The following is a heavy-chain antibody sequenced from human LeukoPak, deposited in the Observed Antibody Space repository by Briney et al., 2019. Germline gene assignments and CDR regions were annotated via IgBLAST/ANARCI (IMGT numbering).Heavy chain of an antibody. CDR1: GFTFSSYW. J-gene: IGHJ6*04. CDR2: INSDGSST. Sequence: PGGSLRLSCAASGFTFSSYWMHWVRQAPGKGLVWVSRINSDGSSTSYTDSVKGRFTISRGNAKNTLYLQMNCLRAEDTAVYYCARGRTRADYYYGMDVWGKGTTVTVSS. CDR3: ARGRTRADYYYGMDV. V-gene: IGHV3-74*01.